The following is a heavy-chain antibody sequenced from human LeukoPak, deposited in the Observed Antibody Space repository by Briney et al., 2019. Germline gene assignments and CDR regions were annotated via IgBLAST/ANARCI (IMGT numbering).Heavy chain of an antibody. J-gene: IGHJ6*03. D-gene: IGHD2-2*01. V-gene: IGHV1-18*01. CDR2: ISAYNGNT. CDR3: ARSGYCSSTSCYGLGRYYYYMDV. Sequence: GASVKVSRKASGYTFTSYGISWVRQAPGQGLEWMGWISAYNGNTNYAQKLQGRVTMTTDTSTGTAYMELRSLRSDDTAVYYCARSGYCSSTSCYGLGRYYYYMDVWGKGTTVTVSS. CDR1: GYTFTSYG.